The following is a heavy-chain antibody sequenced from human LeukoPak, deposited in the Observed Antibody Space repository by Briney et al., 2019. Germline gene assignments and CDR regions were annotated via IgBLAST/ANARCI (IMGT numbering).Heavy chain of an antibody. CDR1: GGSFSGYY. Sequence: SETLSLTCAVYGGSFSGYYWTWIRQPPGKGLEWIGEINHSGSTNYSPYLKSRVTISVDTSKNQFSLKLNSVNAADTAVYFCARPVPCSSTSCSDAFDIWGQGTMVTVSS. D-gene: IGHD2-2*01. J-gene: IGHJ3*02. CDR3: ARPVPCSSTSCSDAFDI. V-gene: IGHV4-34*01. CDR2: INHSGST.